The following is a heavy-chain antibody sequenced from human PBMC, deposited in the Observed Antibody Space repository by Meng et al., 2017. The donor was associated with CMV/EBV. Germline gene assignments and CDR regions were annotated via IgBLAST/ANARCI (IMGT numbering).Heavy chain of an antibody. CDR3: ASDLEVAGYYYYGMDV. V-gene: IGHV1-2*02. J-gene: IGHJ6*02. Sequence: ASVPVSCKASGYTFTGYYMYWVRQAPGQGLEWMGWINPNSGGTKYAQKFQGRVTMTRDTSISTAYMEVSRLRSDDTAVYYCASDLEVAGYYYYGMDVWGQGTTVTVSS. CDR1: GYTFTGYY. D-gene: IGHD3-3*01. CDR2: INPNSGGT.